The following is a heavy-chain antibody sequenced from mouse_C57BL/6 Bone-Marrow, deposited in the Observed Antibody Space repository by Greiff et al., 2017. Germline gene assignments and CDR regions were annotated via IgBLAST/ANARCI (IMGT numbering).Heavy chain of an antibody. V-gene: IGHV1-64*01. CDR1: GYTFTSYW. Sequence: QVQLKQSGAELVKPGASVKLSCKASGYTFTSYWMHWVKQRPGQGLEWIGMIHPNSGSTNYNEKFKSKATLTVDKSSSTAYMQLSSLTSEDSAVYYCAEELRREDYFDYWGQGTTLTVSS. CDR2: IHPNSGST. D-gene: IGHD2-4*01. CDR3: AEELRREDYFDY. J-gene: IGHJ2*01.